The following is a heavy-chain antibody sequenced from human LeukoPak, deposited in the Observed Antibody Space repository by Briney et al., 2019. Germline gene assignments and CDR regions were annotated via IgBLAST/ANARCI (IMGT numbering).Heavy chain of an antibody. CDR1: GYSFTSYW. V-gene: IGHV5-51*01. D-gene: IGHD3-10*01. J-gene: IGHJ4*02. Sequence: GESLKISCKGSGYSFTSYWIGWVGQVPGKGLEWMGILYPGDSDTTDSPSFQGQVTISADKSISTAYLQWSSLEASDTAMYYCARGLPYYYGSGSYYKIPRYFDYWGQGTLVTVSS. CDR3: ARGLPYYYGSGSYYKIPRYFDY. CDR2: LYPGDSDT.